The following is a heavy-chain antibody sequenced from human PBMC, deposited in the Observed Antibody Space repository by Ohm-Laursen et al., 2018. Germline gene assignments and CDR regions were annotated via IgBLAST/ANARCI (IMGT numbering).Heavy chain of an antibody. CDR3: ARGLPITMIVVADYWYFDL. D-gene: IGHD3-22*01. J-gene: IGHJ2*01. Sequence: SLRLSCTASGFAVSRNYMSWVRQAPGKGLEWVSVIYSGGSTYYADSVKGRFTISRDNSKNTLYLQMNSLRAEDTAVYYCARGLPITMIVVADYWYFDLWGRGTLVTVSS. CDR1: GFAVSRNY. V-gene: IGHV3-53*05. CDR2: IYSGGST.